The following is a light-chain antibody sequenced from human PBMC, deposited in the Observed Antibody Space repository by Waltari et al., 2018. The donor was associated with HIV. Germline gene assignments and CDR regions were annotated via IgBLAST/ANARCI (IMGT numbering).Light chain of an antibody. J-gene: IGKJ3*01. CDR3: QQYGDSPLT. Sequence: EIVLMQSPGILSLSPGERVPLSCRASQYVSSTSLAWYQQRPGQAPRLFIYGASNRATGIPDRFSGGGSGTDFTLTISSLEPEDSAVYFCQQYGDSPLTFGPGTKVEVK. V-gene: IGKV3-20*01. CDR2: GAS. CDR1: QYVSSTS.